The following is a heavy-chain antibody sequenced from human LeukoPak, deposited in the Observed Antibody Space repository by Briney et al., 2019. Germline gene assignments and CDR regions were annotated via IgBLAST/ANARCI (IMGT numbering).Heavy chain of an antibody. Sequence: GRSLRLSCAASGFTFSSYTMKWVRQAPGKGLEWVSSISNNGNYIYYADSVKGRFTNSRDNAKNSLYLQMNSLRAEDTAVYYCARRGDYSSSPPFDYWGQGTLVTVSS. CDR1: GFTFSSYT. CDR2: ISNNGNYI. D-gene: IGHD6-6*01. V-gene: IGHV3-21*01. CDR3: ARRGDYSSSPPFDY. J-gene: IGHJ4*02.